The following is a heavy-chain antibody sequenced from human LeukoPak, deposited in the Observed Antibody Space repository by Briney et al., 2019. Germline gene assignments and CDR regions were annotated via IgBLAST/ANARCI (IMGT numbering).Heavy chain of an antibody. CDR3: AREPYYDSSGYSPDY. Sequence: PGGSLRLSCAASGFTFSNYWMTWVRQAPGKGLEWVANIKQDGIVEYYVDSVKGRFTISRDNAKNSLYLHMNSLRAEDTALYYCAREPYYDSSGYSPDYWGQETLVTVSS. J-gene: IGHJ4*02. D-gene: IGHD3-22*01. V-gene: IGHV3-7*01. CDR1: GFTFSNYW. CDR2: IKQDGIVE.